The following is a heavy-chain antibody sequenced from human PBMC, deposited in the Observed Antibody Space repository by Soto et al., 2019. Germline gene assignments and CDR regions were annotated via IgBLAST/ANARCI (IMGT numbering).Heavy chain of an antibody. V-gene: IGHV1-18*04. D-gene: IGHD3-22*01. Sequence: QVQLVESGAEVKKPGASVKVSCKASGYTFTNYGISWVRQAPGQGLEWMGWISGYNGNTKYAQKFQGRVTMTTDTPTNTAYIDLRSLRSDATAVYYCARDREYYYDSSGNYYYHYGMDVWGQGTTVTGS. CDR3: ARDREYYYDSSGNYYYHYGMDV. CDR1: GYTFTNYG. J-gene: IGHJ6*02. CDR2: ISGYNGNT.